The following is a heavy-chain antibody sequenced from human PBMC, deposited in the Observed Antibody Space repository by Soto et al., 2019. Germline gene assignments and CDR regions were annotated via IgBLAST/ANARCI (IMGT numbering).Heavy chain of an antibody. CDR2: IYYSGST. J-gene: IGHJ4*02. V-gene: IGHV4-59*01. CDR3: ARAVVGGSFDY. CDR1: GGSISSYY. Sequence: SETLSLTCTVSGGSISSYYWSWIRQPPGKGLEWIGYIYYSGSTNYNPSLKSRVTISVDTSKNQFSLKLSSVTAADTAVYYCARAVVGGSFDYWGQGTLVTVS. D-gene: IGHD2-15*01.